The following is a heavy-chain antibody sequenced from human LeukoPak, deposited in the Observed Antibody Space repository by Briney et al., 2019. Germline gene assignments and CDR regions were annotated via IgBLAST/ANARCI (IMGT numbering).Heavy chain of an antibody. CDR2: INNDGRST. V-gene: IGHV3-74*01. J-gene: IGHJ4*02. CDR1: GFTFNDHW. D-gene: IGHD2-8*02. Sequence: GGSLRLSCAASGFTFNDHWMHWVRQAPGNGLVWVSRINNDGRSTAYADSVKGRFTISRDNAKNTLYLQLNSLRAEDAGVYYCARDLLSCTGGYCAMVYWGQGTLVTVSS. CDR3: ARDLLSCTGGYCAMVY.